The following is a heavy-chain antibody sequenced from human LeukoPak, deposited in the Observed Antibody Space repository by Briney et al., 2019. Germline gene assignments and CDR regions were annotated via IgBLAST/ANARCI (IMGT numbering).Heavy chain of an antibody. CDR2: ISSSSSYI. Sequence: GGSLRLSCAASGFTFSSYSMNWVRQAPGKGLEWDSSISSSSSYIYYADSVKGRFTISRDNAKNSLYLQMNSLRAEDTAVYYCARGREDIVVVVAARDNWFDPWGQGTLVTVSS. CDR1: GFTFSSYS. CDR3: ARGREDIVVVVAARDNWFDP. J-gene: IGHJ5*02. V-gene: IGHV3-21*01. D-gene: IGHD2-15*01.